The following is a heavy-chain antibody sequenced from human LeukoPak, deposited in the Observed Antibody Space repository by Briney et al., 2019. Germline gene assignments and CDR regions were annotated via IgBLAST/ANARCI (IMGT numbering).Heavy chain of an antibody. V-gene: IGHV4-30-4*07. J-gene: IGHJ6*03. CDR2: IYYSGST. CDR3: ARHVRYSSGWYHHTLYYYYYMDV. CDR1: GGSISSGGYS. Sequence: PSETLSLTCAVSGGSISSGGYSWSWIRQPPGKGLEWIGYIYYSGSTYYNPSLKSRVTISVDTSKNQFSLKLSSVTAADTAVYYCARHVRYSSGWYHHTLYYYYYMDVWGKGTTVTISS. D-gene: IGHD6-19*01.